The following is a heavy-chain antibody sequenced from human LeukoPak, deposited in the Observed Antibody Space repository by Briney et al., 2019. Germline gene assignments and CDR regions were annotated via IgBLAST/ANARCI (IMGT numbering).Heavy chain of an antibody. CDR2: INPSGGST. Sequence: GASVKVSCKASGYTFTSYYMHWVRQAPGQGLEWMGIINPSGGSTSYAQKFRGRVTMTRDTSTSTVYMELSSLRSEDTAVYYCAREGAYCGGDCYFDYWSQGTLVTVSS. J-gene: IGHJ4*02. CDR3: AREGAYCGGDCYFDY. V-gene: IGHV1-46*01. D-gene: IGHD2-21*01. CDR1: GYTFTSYY.